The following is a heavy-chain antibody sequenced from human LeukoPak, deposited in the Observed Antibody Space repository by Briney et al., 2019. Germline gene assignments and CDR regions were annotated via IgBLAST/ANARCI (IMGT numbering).Heavy chain of an antibody. CDR2: INPNSGGT. J-gene: IGHJ4*02. CDR3: ARNMITFGGVIVILGFDY. CDR1: GYTLTGYY. D-gene: IGHD3-16*02. V-gene: IGHV1-2*02. Sequence: ASVKVSCKASGYTLTGYYMHWVRQAPGQGLEWMGWINPNSGGTNYAQKFQGRVTMTRDTSISTAYMELSRLRSDDTAVYYCARNMITFGGVIVILGFDYWGQGTLVTVSS.